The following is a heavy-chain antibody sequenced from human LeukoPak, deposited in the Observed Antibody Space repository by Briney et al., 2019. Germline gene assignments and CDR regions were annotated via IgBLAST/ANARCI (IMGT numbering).Heavy chain of an antibody. CDR2: IKSKTDGGTT. CDR3: TTDPRLAYYYYYYMDV. Sequence: GGSLRLSCAASGFTFSSYAMNWVRQAPGKGLEWVGRIKSKTDGGTTDYAAPVKGRFTISRDDSKNTLYLQMNSLKTEDTAVYYCTTDPRLAYYYYYYMDVWGKGTTVTISS. J-gene: IGHJ6*03. V-gene: IGHV3-15*01. D-gene: IGHD3-16*01. CDR1: GFTFSSYA.